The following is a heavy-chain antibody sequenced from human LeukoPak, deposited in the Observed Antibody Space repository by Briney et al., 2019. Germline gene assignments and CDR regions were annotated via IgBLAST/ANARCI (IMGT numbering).Heavy chain of an antibody. CDR2: ICGRGGSA. D-gene: IGHD5-24*01. CDR1: GFTFTNYA. CDR3: ARERVEMATIDYFDY. Sequence: GGSLRLSCAASGFTFTNYAMNWVRQAPGKGLEWVSVICGRGGSAYYADSVKGRFTISRDDSKNTLYLQMNSLRAEDTAVYYCARERVEMATIDYFDYWGQGTLVTVSS. J-gene: IGHJ4*02. V-gene: IGHV3-23*01.